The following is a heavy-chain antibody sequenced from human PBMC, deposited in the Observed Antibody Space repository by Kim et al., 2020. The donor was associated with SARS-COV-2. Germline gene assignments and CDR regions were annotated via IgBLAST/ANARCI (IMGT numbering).Heavy chain of an antibody. Sequence: SETLSLTCTVSGGSISSGDYYWSWIRQPPGKGLEWIGYIYYSGSTYYNPSLKSRVTISVDTSKNQFSLKLSSVTAADTAVYYCARVFGYDSYYYGMDVWGQGTTVTVSS. J-gene: IGHJ6*02. CDR3: ARVFGYDSYYYGMDV. V-gene: IGHV4-30-4*01. CDR2: IYYSGST. CDR1: GGSISSGDYY. D-gene: IGHD5-12*01.